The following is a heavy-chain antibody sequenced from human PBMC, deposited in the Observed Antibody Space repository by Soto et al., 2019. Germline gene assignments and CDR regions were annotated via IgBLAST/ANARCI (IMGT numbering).Heavy chain of an antibody. D-gene: IGHD5-18*01. CDR3: ASPGYGD. Sequence: QVQLVQSGAEVKTPGSSVKVSCKASGGTFSSYASSGVRQAPGQGLECMGGIIPIFGTANYAQKFQGRVTITAEESTSTAYMELSSLRSEYTAVYYCASPGYGDWGQGTLVTVSS. CDR1: GGTFSSYA. CDR2: IIPIFGTA. J-gene: IGHJ4*02. V-gene: IGHV1-69*01.